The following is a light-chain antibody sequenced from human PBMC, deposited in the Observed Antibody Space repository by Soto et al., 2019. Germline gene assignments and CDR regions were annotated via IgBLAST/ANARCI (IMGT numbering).Light chain of an antibody. CDR3: QQYNDWPRT. Sequence: EIVMTQPPATLSVSPGERATLSCRASQSVSSNLAWYQQKSGQAPRLLIYGASTRATGIPARFSGSGSGTEFTLTISSLQSEDFAVYSCQQYNDWPRTFGQGTKVDIK. CDR2: GAS. V-gene: IGKV3D-15*01. CDR1: QSVSSN. J-gene: IGKJ1*01.